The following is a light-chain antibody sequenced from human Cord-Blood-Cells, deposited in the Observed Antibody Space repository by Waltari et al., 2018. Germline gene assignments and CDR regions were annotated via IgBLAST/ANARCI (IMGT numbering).Light chain of an antibody. V-gene: IGLV2-14*03. J-gene: IGLJ1*01. CDR3: SSYTSSSTLV. Sequence: QSALTQPASVSGSAGQSITISCTGTSSDVGGSNYVSWYQQHPGKAPKLMIYDVSNRPSGVSNRFSGSKSGNTASLTISGLQAEDEADYYCSSYTSSSTLVFGTGTKVTVL. CDR1: SSDVGGSNY. CDR2: DVS.